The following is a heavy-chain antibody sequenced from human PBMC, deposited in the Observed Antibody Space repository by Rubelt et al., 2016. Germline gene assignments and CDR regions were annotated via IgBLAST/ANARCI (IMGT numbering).Heavy chain of an antibody. V-gene: IGHV3-48*01. CDR2: ITSGSAI. D-gene: IGHD6-13*01. CDR1: GFTFSTYT. Sequence: VESGGGLVQPGGSLRLSCAASGFTFSTYTMNWVRQAPGKGLEWVSSITSGSAIYYADSVKGRFTISRDISKNTLYLQMNSLRAEDTALYYCAKDLMLAAAPPSDYWGQGTLVTVSS. J-gene: IGHJ4*02. CDR3: AKDLMLAAAPPSDY.